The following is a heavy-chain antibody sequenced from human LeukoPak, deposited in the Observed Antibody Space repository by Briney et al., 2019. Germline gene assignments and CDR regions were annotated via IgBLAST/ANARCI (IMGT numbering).Heavy chain of an antibody. Sequence: GGSLRLSCAASGFNFNSYAMNWVRQAPGKGLEWVSSVSSSSSYIYYADSVKGRFTVSRDNAKNSLYLQMNSLRAEDTAVYYCARVPLGLAHFDYWGQGTLVTVSS. CDR2: VSSSSSYI. CDR1: GFNFNSYA. V-gene: IGHV3-21*01. J-gene: IGHJ4*02. D-gene: IGHD3-16*01. CDR3: ARVPLGLAHFDY.